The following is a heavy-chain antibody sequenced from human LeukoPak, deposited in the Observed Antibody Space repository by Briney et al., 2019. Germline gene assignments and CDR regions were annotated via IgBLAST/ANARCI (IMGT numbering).Heavy chain of an antibody. CDR2: IYHSGST. J-gene: IGHJ4*02. Sequence: SETLSLTCAVYGGSFSGYYWSWIRQPPGKGLEWIGSIYHSGSTYYNPSLKSRVTISVDTSKNQFSLKLSSVTAADTAVYYCARDLRDYDFWSGLYYFDYWGQGTLVTVSS. CDR1: GGSFSGYY. CDR3: ARDLRDYDFWSGLYYFDY. D-gene: IGHD3-3*01. V-gene: IGHV4-34*01.